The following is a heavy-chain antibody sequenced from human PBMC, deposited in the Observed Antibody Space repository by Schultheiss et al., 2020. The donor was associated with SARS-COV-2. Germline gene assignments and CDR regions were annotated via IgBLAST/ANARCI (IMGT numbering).Heavy chain of an antibody. Sequence: GGSLRLSCAASGFTFSSYAMSWVRQAPGKGLEWVSGISWNSGSIGYADSVKGRFTISRDNAKNSLYLQMNSLRAENTAVYYCARDIGGSPLDVWGQGTTVTVSS. CDR3: ARDIGGSPLDV. CDR2: ISWNSGSI. J-gene: IGHJ6*02. V-gene: IGHV3-9*01. CDR1: GFTFSSYA. D-gene: IGHD2-15*01.